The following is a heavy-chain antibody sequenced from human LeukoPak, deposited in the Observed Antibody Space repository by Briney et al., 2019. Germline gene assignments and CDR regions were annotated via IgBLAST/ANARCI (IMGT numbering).Heavy chain of an antibody. CDR3: ARNSGSPTYYFDY. Sequence: PGGSLRLSCAASGFTFSSYSMNWVRQAPGKGPEWVSSISSSSSYIYYADSVKGRFTISRDNAKNSLYLQMNSLRAEDTAVYYCARNSGSPTYYFDYWGQGTLVTVSS. CDR2: ISSSSSYI. CDR1: GFTFSSYS. J-gene: IGHJ4*02. D-gene: IGHD1-26*01. V-gene: IGHV3-21*01.